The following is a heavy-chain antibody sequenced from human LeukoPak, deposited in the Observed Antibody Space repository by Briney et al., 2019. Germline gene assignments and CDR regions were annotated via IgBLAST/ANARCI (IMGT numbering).Heavy chain of an antibody. J-gene: IGHJ5*02. V-gene: IGHV1-18*01. Sequence: GASVKVSCKASGYTLTSYGISWVRQAPGQGLEWMGWISAYNGNTNYAQKLQGRVTMTTDTSTSTAYMELRSLRSDDTAVYYCARERNRIAARWFDPWGQGTLVTVSS. CDR1: GYTLTSYG. CDR2: ISAYNGNT. CDR3: ARERNRIAARWFDP. D-gene: IGHD6-6*01.